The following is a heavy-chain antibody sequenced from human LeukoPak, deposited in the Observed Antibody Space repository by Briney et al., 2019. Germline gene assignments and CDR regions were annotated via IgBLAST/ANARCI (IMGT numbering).Heavy chain of an antibody. CDR3: ARAKYYDGSGYPNYFDP. Sequence: GGSLRLSCAASGFTFSSYGMHWVRQAPGKGLEWVAVISYDGSNKYYADSVKGRFTMSRDNSKNTLYLQMNSLRAEDTAVYYCARAKYYDGSGYPNYFDPWGQGTLVTVTS. CDR2: ISYDGSNK. D-gene: IGHD3-22*01. V-gene: IGHV3-30*03. J-gene: IGHJ5*02. CDR1: GFTFSSYG.